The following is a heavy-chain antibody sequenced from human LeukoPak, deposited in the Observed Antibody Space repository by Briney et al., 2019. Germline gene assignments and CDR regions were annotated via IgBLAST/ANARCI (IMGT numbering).Heavy chain of an antibody. J-gene: IGHJ4*02. CDR1: GYTLTELS. V-gene: IGHV1-24*01. D-gene: IGHD5-12*01. CDR3: ATAADIVATIPFDY. CDR2: FDPEDGET. Sequence: GASVKVSCKVSGYTLTELSMHWVRQAPGKGLERMGGFDPEDGETIYAQKFQGRVTMTEDTSTDTAYMELSSLRSEDTAVYYCATAADIVATIPFDYWGQGTLVTVSS.